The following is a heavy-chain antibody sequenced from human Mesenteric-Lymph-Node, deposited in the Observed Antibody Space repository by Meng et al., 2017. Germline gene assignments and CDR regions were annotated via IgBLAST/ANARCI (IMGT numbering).Heavy chain of an antibody. D-gene: IGHD3-22*01. CDR1: GYTFTGYY. Sequence: ASVKVSCKASGYTFTGYYMHWVRQAPGQGLEWMGRINPNSGGTNYAQKFQGRVTMTRDTSISTAYMELSRLRSDDTAVYYCARDGRYYDSSGYHQDYWGQGTLVTVSS. J-gene: IGHJ4*02. V-gene: IGHV1-2*06. CDR3: ARDGRYYDSSGYHQDY. CDR2: INPNSGGT.